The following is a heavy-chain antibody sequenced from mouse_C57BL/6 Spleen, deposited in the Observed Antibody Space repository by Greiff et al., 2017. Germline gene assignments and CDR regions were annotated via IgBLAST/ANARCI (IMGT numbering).Heavy chain of an antibody. D-gene: IGHD2-3*01. J-gene: IGHJ2*01. V-gene: IGHV14-2*01. CDR2: IDPEDDET. CDR3: ARGWPDY. Sequence: EVQLQQSGAELVKPGASVKLSCTASGFNFKDYYMHWVKQRPEKGLEWIGRIDPEDDETKYAPKFQGKATITADTSSNTAYLQLSSLTAEYNAVYYCARGWPDYWGQGTTLTVSS. CDR1: GFNFKDYY.